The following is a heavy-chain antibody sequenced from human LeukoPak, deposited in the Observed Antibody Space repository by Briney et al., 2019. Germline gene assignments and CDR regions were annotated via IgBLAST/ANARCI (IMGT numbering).Heavy chain of an antibody. CDR2: INPDSGGT. D-gene: IGHD3-9*01. V-gene: IGHV1-2*02. J-gene: IGHJ4*02. CDR3: VRDHGYYDILTHNYHLKFFDY. Sequence: GASVKVSCKASGYTFTDYYIHWVRQAPGQGPEWMGWINPDSGGTTYAQKFQGRVTMTRDTSISTAYMELSRLRSDDTAVFYCVRDHGYYDILTHNYHLKFFDYWGQGTLVTVSA. CDR1: GYTFTDYY.